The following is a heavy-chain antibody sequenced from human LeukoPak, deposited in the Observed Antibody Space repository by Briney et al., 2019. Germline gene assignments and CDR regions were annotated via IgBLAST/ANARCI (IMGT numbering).Heavy chain of an antibody. V-gene: IGHV3-23*01. CDR3: AKERFGSGSYQTDY. D-gene: IGHD1-26*01. CDR1: GFTFNNYA. CDR2: ISGSGGTT. Sequence: PGGSLRLSCAASGFTFNNYAMNWVRQAPGKGLEWVSVISGSGGTTYYADSVKGRFTISRDSSKNTLYLQMNSLRAEDTAVYYCAKERFGSGSYQTDYWGQGTLVTVSS. J-gene: IGHJ4*02.